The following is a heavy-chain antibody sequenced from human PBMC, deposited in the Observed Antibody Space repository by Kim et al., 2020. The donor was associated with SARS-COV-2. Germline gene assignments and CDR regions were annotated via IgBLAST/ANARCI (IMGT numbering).Heavy chain of an antibody. Sequence: DTRYSPSFQGQVTISADKSISTAYLQWSSLKASDTAMYYCALQQLALFDPWGQGTLVTVSS. CDR2: DT. CDR3: ALQQLALFDP. V-gene: IGHV5-51*01. D-gene: IGHD6-6*01. J-gene: IGHJ5*02.